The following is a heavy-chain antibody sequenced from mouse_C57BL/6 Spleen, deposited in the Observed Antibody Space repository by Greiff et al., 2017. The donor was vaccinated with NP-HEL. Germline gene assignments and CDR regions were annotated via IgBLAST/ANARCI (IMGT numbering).Heavy chain of an antibody. J-gene: IGHJ3*01. CDR2: IWRGGST. D-gene: IGHD1-1*01. CDR1: GFSLTSYG. V-gene: IGHV2-5*01. CDR3: AKEGDGSRAWFAY. Sequence: VQLQQSGPGLVQPSQSLSITCTVSGFSLTSYGVHWVRQSPGKGLEWLGVIWRGGSTDYNAAFMSRLSITKDNSKSQVFFKMNSLQADDTAIYYCAKEGDGSRAWFAYWGQGTLVTVSA.